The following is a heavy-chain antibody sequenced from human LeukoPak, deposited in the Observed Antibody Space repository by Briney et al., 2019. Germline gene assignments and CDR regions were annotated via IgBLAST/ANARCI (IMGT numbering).Heavy chain of an antibody. J-gene: IGHJ3*02. D-gene: IGHD4-17*01. Sequence: GGSLRLSCTASGFTFGDYAMSWFRQAPGKGLEWVGFIRSKAYGGTTEYAASVKGRFTISRDDSKSIAYLQMNSLKIEDTAVYYCTRETNDYVDAFDIWGQGTMVTVSS. CDR1: GFTFGDYA. V-gene: IGHV3-49*03. CDR2: IRSKAYGGTT. CDR3: TRETNDYVDAFDI.